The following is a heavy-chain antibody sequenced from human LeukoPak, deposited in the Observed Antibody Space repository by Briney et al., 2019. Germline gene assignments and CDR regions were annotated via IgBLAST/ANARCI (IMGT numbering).Heavy chain of an antibody. V-gene: IGHV1-18*01. D-gene: IGHD3-22*01. CDR1: GYTFTSYG. CDR3: AREAPASGGYVPVHFDY. Sequence: GASVKVSCKASGYTFTSYGISWVRLAPGQGLEWMGWISAYNGNTNYAQKLQGRVTMTTDTSTSTAYMELRSLRSDDTAVYYCAREAPASGGYVPVHFDYWGQGTLVTVSS. CDR2: ISAYNGNT. J-gene: IGHJ4*02.